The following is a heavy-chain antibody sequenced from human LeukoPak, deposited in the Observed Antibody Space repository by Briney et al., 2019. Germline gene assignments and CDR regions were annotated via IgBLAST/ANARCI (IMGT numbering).Heavy chain of an antibody. V-gene: IGHV5-51*01. D-gene: IGHD4-23*01. J-gene: IGHJ4*02. Sequence: GESLKISCKGSGYKLSNYWIGWVRQMPGKGLEWMGIIYAGDSDTRYIPSFQDQVIISADKSVSTAYLEWTSLKDSDTAMYYCARRRNYGGNFFDYWGQGTLVTVSS. CDR2: IYAGDSDT. CDR3: ARRRNYGGNFFDY. CDR1: GYKLSNYW.